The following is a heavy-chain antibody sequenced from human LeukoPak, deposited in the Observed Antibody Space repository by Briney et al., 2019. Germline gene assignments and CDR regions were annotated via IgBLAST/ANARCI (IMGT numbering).Heavy chain of an antibody. CDR1: GGSFTDYY. CDR2: ISHGGRT. CDR3: ARYGLLRLSEINAFHI. Sequence: SETLSLTCAVYGGSFTDYYWTWIRQSPGKGLEWIGEISHGGRTNYNPSLKSRVTLSLDTSKNQFSLKLSSVTAADTAKYYCARYGLLRLSEINAFHIWGQGTMVTVSS. V-gene: IGHV4-34*01. D-gene: IGHD5-18*01. J-gene: IGHJ3*02.